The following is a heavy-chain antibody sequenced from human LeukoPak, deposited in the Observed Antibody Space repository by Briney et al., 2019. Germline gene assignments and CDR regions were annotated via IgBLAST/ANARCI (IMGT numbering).Heavy chain of an antibody. V-gene: IGHV3-33*06. CDR2: IWYDGSNK. Sequence: GGSLRLSCAASGFTFSSYGMHWVRQAPGKGLEWVAVIWYDGSNKYYADSVKGRFTISRDNSKNTLYLQMNSLRAEDTAVYYCAKARYYYGSGSYSPLDYWGQGTLVTVSS. D-gene: IGHD3-10*01. CDR1: GFTFSSYG. J-gene: IGHJ4*02. CDR3: AKARYYYGSGSYSPLDY.